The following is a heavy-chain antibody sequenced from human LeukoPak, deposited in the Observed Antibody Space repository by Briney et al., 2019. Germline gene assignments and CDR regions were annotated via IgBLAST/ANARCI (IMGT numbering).Heavy chain of an antibody. V-gene: IGHV3-23*01. Sequence: TGGSLRLSCAASGFTFSSYAMSWVRQAPGKGLEWVSAISGSGGSTYYADSVKGRFTISRDNSKNTLYLQMISLRAEDTAVYYCAREPSFVSGQPFISWGQGTLVTVSS. CDR3: AREPSFVSGQPFIS. CDR1: GFTFSSYA. J-gene: IGHJ5*02. CDR2: ISGSGGST. D-gene: IGHD3-10*01.